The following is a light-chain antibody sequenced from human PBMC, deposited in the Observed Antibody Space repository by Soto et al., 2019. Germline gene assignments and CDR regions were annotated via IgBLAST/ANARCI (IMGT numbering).Light chain of an antibody. CDR2: GAS. CDR3: QRYGSSPPFT. V-gene: IGKV3-20*01. J-gene: IGKJ2*01. CDR1: QRVSSSH. Sequence: EIVLTHSPGTLSLSPGERATLSCRASQRVSSSHLAWYQQKPGQAPRLLIYGASSRATGIPDRFSGSGSGTYFTLTISRLEPEDFAVYFCQRYGSSPPFTFGQGTKVEI.